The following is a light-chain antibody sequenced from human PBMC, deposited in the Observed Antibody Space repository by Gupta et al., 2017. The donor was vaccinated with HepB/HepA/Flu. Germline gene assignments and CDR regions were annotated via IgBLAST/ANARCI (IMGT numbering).Light chain of an antibody. CDR1: QRLSRY. V-gene: IGKV3-11*01. CDR3: QQRGAWPRT. Sequence: EIVLTQSPGTLALSPGERATLSCRASQRLSRYLAWYQQKAGQAPRLLISDASNRASGVPGRFSGSGSGTDFTLTISSLEPEDFAIYFCQQRGAWPRTFGQGTKLEIK. CDR2: DAS. J-gene: IGKJ2*01.